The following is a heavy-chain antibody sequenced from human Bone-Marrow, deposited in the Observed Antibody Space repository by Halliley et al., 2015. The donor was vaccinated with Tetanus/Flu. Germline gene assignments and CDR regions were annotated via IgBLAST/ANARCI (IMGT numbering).Heavy chain of an antibody. CDR3: ARGLRSALDI. Sequence: GLVKPSQTLSLTCAISGDSFSNNDAAWNWIRQSPSRGLEWLGRTYYRSKWCNDYAVSVKSRITIDPDTSKNQFSLQLNSVTPEDTAVYYCARGLRSALDIWGQGTMVTVSS. J-gene: IGHJ3*02. V-gene: IGHV6-1*01. CDR2: TYYRSKWCN. CDR1: GDSFSNNDAA.